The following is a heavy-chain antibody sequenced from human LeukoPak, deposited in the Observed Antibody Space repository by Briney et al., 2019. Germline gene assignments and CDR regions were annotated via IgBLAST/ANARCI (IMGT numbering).Heavy chain of an antibody. D-gene: IGHD3-10*01. J-gene: IGHJ3*02. V-gene: IGHV1-3*01. CDR2: INAGNGNT. Sequence: ASVKVSCKASGYTFTSYAMHWVRQAPGQRLEWMGWINAGNGNTKYSQKFQGRVTITRDTSASTAYMELSSLRSEDTAVYYCARDQKPRGSGSYYRGDAFDIWGQGTMVTVSS. CDR3: ARDQKPRGSGSYYRGDAFDI. CDR1: GYTFTSYA.